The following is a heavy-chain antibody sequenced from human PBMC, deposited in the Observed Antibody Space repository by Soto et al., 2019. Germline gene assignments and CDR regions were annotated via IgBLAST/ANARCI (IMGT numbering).Heavy chain of an antibody. CDR3: VRDAYCNANCPRGLGL. CDR1: GFSFSDYY. Sequence: AGSLRLSCAASGFSFSDYYMDWVRQAPGKGLEWVGRARNKANSYTTDYAASVRGRFTISRDDSKNSLYLQMNSLKTEDTAVYYCVRDAYCNANCPRGLGLWGQGTLVTVSS. CDR2: ARNKANSYTT. D-gene: IGHD2-21*01. J-gene: IGHJ4*02. V-gene: IGHV3-72*01.